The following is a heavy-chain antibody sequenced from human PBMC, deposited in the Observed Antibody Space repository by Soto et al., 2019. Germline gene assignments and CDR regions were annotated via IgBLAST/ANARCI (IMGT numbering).Heavy chain of an antibody. Sequence: GGSLRLSCAASGFPFNNYAMHWVRRAPGKGLEWVASLWYDGSNKFYADSVKGRFTISRDNSKDTLFLEMNSLRAEDTAVYFCARDRLSTFYYYGMDVWGQGTTVTVSS. J-gene: IGHJ6*02. CDR3: ARDRLSTFYYYGMDV. CDR2: LWYDGSNK. V-gene: IGHV3-33*01. D-gene: IGHD2-2*01. CDR1: GFPFNNYA.